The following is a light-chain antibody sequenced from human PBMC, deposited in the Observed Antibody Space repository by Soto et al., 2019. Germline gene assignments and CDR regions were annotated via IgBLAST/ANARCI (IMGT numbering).Light chain of an antibody. Sequence: EVVLKQSPGTVSLSPGERAPLSCRASQSVSSSYFAWYQHIRGQVPRLLMYCASSRATGVPDRFSGWGSETDFTLTISRLEPEDFAVYYCHQYGTSPQTFGQGTKVDIK. CDR2: CAS. CDR1: QSVSSSY. J-gene: IGKJ1*01. CDR3: HQYGTSPQT. V-gene: IGKV3-20*01.